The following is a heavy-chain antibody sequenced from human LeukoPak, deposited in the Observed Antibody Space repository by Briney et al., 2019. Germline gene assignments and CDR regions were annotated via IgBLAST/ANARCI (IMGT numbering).Heavy chain of an antibody. D-gene: IGHD2-2*01. J-gene: IGHJ4*02. CDR1: GFTFSSYA. V-gene: IGHV3-30*04. CDR2: ISYDGSNK. Sequence: PGRSLRLSCAASGFTFSSYAMHWVRQAPGKGLEWVAVISYDGSNKYYADSVKGRFTISRDNSKNTLYLQMNSLRAEDTAVYHCARDEDIVVVPAAIGFDYWGQGTLVTVSS. CDR3: ARDEDIVVVPAAIGFDY.